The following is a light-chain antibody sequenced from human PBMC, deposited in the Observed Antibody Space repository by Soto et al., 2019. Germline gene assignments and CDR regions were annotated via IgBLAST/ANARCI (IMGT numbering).Light chain of an antibody. J-gene: IGKJ5*01. CDR3: QQSNSLPST. CDR2: AAS. V-gene: IGKV1-12*01. Sequence: DVQMTQSPSSVSASVGDRVTITCRASHGVATWVAWYQQKPGKAPRLLISAASSVQSGVPSRFSGSGSGTDFTLTISSLQPEDFATYYCQQSNSLPSTFGPGTRLEIK. CDR1: HGVATW.